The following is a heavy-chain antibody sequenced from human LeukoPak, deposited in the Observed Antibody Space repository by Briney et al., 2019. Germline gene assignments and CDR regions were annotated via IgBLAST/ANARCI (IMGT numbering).Heavy chain of an antibody. D-gene: IGHD1-26*01. CDR2: IRYDGNSK. CDR3: AKDPSGTYCGDY. Sequence: GGSLRLSCAASGFTFSSVAMHWVRQAPGKGLQWVAFIRYDGNSKYYADSVKGRFTVSRDNSKNTLYLQMNSLRDEDTALYYCAKDPSGTYCGDYWGQGTLVTVSS. CDR1: GFTFSSVA. J-gene: IGHJ4*02. V-gene: IGHV3-30*02.